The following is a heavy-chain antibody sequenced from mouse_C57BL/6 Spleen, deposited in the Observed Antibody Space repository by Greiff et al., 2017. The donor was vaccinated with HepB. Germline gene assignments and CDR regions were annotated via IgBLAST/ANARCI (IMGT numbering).Heavy chain of an antibody. CDR1: GYSITSGYY. Sequence: EVKLQESGPGLVKPSQSLSLTCSVTGYSITSGYYWNWIRQFPGNKLEWMGYISYDGSNNYNPSLKNRISITRYTSKNQFLLKLNSVTTEDTATYYWAREHDYYGSNYFAYWGQGTTLTVSS. CDR3: AREHDYYGSNYFAY. D-gene: IGHD1-1*01. V-gene: IGHV3-6*01. J-gene: IGHJ2*01. CDR2: ISYDGSN.